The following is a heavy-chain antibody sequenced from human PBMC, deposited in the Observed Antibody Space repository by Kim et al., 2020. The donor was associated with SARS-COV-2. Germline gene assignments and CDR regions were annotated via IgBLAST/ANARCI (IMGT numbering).Heavy chain of an antibody. CDR3: AKGGVETYGMDV. D-gene: IGHD3-10*01. V-gene: IGHV3-30*18. J-gene: IGHJ6*02. CDR2: ISYDGSNK. Sequence: GGSLRLSCAASGFTFSSYGMHWVRQAPGKGLEWVAVISYDGSNKYYADSVKGRFTISRDNSKNTLYLQMNSLRAEDTAVYYCAKGGVETYGMDVWGQGTTVTVSS. CDR1: GFTFSSYG.